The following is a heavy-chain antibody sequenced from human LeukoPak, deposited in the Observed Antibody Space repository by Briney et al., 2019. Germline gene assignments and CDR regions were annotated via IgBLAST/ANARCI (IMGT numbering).Heavy chain of an antibody. J-gene: IGHJ3*02. CDR2: IYPTDSDT. CDR3: ARASPYCGGDCYSGDAFDI. V-gene: IGHV5-51*01. D-gene: IGHD2-21*01. Sequence: GESLKISCKGSGYSFTSYWIGWVRQMPGKGLEWTGIIYPTDSDTRYSPSFQGQVTISADKSISTAYLQWSSLKASDTAMYYCARASPYCGGDCYSGDAFDIWGQGTMVTVSS. CDR1: GYSFTSYW.